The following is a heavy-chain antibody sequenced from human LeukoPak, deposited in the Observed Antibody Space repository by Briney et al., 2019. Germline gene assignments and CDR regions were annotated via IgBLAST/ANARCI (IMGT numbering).Heavy chain of an antibody. D-gene: IGHD6-13*01. V-gene: IGHV1-8*01. CDR3: ARSLIAAPYPYYFDY. CDR1: GYTFTSYD. CDR2: MNPNSGNT. Sequence: ASVKVSCKASGYTFTSYDINWVRQATGQGLEWMGWMNPNSGNTGYAQKFQGRVTMTRNTSISTAYMELSSLRSEDTAVYFCARSLIAAPYPYYFDYWGQGTLVTVSS. J-gene: IGHJ4*02.